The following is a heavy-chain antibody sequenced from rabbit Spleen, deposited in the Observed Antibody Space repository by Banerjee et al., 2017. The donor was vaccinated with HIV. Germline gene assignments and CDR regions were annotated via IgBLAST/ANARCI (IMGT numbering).Heavy chain of an antibody. V-gene: IGHV1S40*01. D-gene: IGHD1-1*01. J-gene: IGHJ6*01. Sequence: QSLEESGGDLVKPGASLTLTCTASGVSFTISSYMCWVRQAPGKGLEWIACIDAGSSGFPYFASWAKGRFTVSKTSSTTVTLHMTSLTAADTATYFCARDTSSSFSSYGMDLWGQGTLVTVS. CDR1: GVSFTISSY. CDR2: IDAGSSGFP. CDR3: ARDTSSSFSSYGMDL.